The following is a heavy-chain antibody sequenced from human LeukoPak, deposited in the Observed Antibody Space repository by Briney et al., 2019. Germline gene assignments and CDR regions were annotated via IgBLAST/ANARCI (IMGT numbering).Heavy chain of an antibody. CDR3: AKDDCGGDCHHVIPIDY. V-gene: IGHV1-2*02. CDR1: GYTFTGYY. Sequence: ASVKVSCKASGYTFTGYYMHWVRQAPGQGLEWMGWINPNSGGTNYAQKFQGRVTMTRDTSISTAYMELSRLRSDDTAVYYCAKDDCGGDCHHVIPIDYWGQGTLVTVSS. J-gene: IGHJ4*02. D-gene: IGHD2-21*02. CDR2: INPNSGGT.